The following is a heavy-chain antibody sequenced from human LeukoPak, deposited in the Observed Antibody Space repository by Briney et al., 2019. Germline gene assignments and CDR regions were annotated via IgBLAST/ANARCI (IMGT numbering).Heavy chain of an antibody. CDR1: GGTFSSYA. CDR3: ASGWYSSGWLSYYYYGMDV. Sequence: SVKVSCKASGGTFSSYAISWVRQAPGQGLEWMGGIIPIFGTANYAQKFQGRVTITADESTSTAYMEPSSLRSEDTAVYYCASGWYSSGWLSYYYYGMDVWGQGTTVTVSS. J-gene: IGHJ6*02. CDR2: IIPIFGTA. D-gene: IGHD6-19*01. V-gene: IGHV1-69*13.